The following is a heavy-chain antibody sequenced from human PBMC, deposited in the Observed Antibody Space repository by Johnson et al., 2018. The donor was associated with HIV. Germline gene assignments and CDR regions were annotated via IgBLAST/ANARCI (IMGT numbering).Heavy chain of an antibody. CDR1: GFTVSNNY. D-gene: IGHD6-13*01. V-gene: IGHV3-66*01. CDR2: IHSGGNT. CDR3: TTDWQLVPGPPRYDAFDI. J-gene: IGHJ3*02. Sequence: VQLVESGGDLVQPGGSLRLSCAASGFTVSNNYMNWVRQAPGKGLEWVSVIHSGGNTFYADSVKGRFTISRDNSKNTLYLQMNSLKTEDTPVYYCTTDWQLVPGPPRYDAFDIWGQGTMVTVSS.